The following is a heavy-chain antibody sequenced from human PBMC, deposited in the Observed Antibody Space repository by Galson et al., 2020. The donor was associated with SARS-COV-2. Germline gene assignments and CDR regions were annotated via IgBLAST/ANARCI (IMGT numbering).Heavy chain of an antibody. CDR1: GYTFSSYY. J-gene: IGHJ6*04. CDR3: AGRGLSSSHYYYGMDV. V-gene: IGHV1-46*01. Sequence: ASVKVSCKASGYTFSSYYMHWVRQAPGQGLEWMGIINPSGGSTSYAEKFQGRVTMTRDTSTSTVYMEVSSLRSEDTAVYYCAGRGLSSSHYYYGMDVWGKGSTVTVPS. D-gene: IGHD6-6*01. CDR2: INPSGGST.